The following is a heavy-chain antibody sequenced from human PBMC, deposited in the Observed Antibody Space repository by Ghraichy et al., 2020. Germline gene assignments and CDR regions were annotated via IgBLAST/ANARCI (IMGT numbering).Heavy chain of an antibody. CDR2: IYHSGST. CDR3: ARAPYDDDGFYDDGFDI. V-gene: IGHV4-30-2*01. J-gene: IGHJ3*02. Sequence: TLSLTCAVSGGSISSSNYSWRWIRQPPGKGLEWIGYIYHSGSTYYNPSLKSRVTISADRSKNQISLKLSSVTAADTAVYYCARAPYDDDGFYDDGFDIWGQGTMVTVSS. CDR1: GGSISSSNYS. D-gene: IGHD3-22*01.